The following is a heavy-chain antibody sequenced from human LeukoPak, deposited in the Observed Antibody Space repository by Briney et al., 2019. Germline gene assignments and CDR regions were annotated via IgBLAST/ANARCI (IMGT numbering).Heavy chain of an antibody. D-gene: IGHD1-14*01. V-gene: IGHV3-53*01. Sequence: GGSLRLSCAASGFTVSSNYISWVRQAPGKGLEWVSVIYSGDSTYYAESVKGRFSISRDNSKNSLYLQMNSLRDEDTAVYYCARDTGFDYWGQGTLVTVSS. J-gene: IGHJ4*02. CDR2: IYSGDST. CDR3: ARDTGFDY. CDR1: GFTVSSNY.